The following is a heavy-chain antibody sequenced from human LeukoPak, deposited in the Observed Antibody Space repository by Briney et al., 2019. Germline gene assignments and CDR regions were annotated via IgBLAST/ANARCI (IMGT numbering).Heavy chain of an antibody. V-gene: IGHV3-48*03. CDR3: ARGGPGRSLTIVPERTKYYMDV. J-gene: IGHJ6*03. Sequence: GGSLRLSCAASGFTFSSYEMNWVRQAPGKGLEWASYISSSGSTIYYADSVKGRFTISRDNAKNSLYLQMNSLRAEDTAMYYCARGGPGRSLTIVPERTKYYMDVWGKGATVTVSS. D-gene: IGHD1-26*01. CDR2: ISSSGSTI. CDR1: GFTFSSYE.